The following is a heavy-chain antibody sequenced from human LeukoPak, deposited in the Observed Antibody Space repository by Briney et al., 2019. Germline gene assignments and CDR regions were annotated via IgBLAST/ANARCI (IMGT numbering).Heavy chain of an antibody. CDR3: ARGSGYYDSTPLQH. V-gene: IGHV1-18*01. J-gene: IGHJ1*01. D-gene: IGHD3-22*01. Sequence: GASVKVSCKASGYTFTSYGINWVRQAPGQGLEWMGWISAYNGNTNYAQNLQGRVTMTTDTSTSTAYMDLRSLRSVDTAVYYCARGSGYYDSTPLQHWGQGTLVTVSS. CDR1: GYTFTSYG. CDR2: ISAYNGNT.